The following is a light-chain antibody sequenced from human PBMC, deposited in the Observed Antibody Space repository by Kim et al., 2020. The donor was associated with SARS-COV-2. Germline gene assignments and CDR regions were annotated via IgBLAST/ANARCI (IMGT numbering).Light chain of an antibody. J-gene: IGKJ2*03. V-gene: IGKV1-39*01. Sequence: DIQMTQSPSSLSASVGDRVTITCRSTQSISGFLNWYQQRPGKAPKLLIYAATTLQSGVPSTFSGSRSETDFTLTISSLQPEDFATYYCQQSYSSPPSFGQGTKLEI. CDR3: QQSYSSPPS. CDR1: QSISGF. CDR2: AAT.